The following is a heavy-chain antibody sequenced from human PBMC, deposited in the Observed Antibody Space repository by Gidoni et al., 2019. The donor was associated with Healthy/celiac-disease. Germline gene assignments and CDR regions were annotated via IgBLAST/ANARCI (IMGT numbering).Heavy chain of an antibody. V-gene: IGHV3-9*01. D-gene: IGHD6-13*01. CDR2: FSWNSCSI. Sequence: EVQLVESGGGLVQPGRSLRLSCAASGFTFDDYAMHWVRQAPGKGLELVLGFSWNSCSIGYGDSVKGRFTISRDNAKNSLYLQMNSLRAEDTALYYCAKDVPPRIAAAGDYYYYYGMDVWGQGTTVTVSS. CDR1: GFTFDDYA. J-gene: IGHJ6*02. CDR3: AKDVPPRIAAAGDYYYYYGMDV.